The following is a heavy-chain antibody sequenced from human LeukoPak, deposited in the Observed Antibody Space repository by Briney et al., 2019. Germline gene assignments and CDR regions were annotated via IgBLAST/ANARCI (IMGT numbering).Heavy chain of an antibody. CDR2: ISAYNGNT. CDR3: ARAHLSSGYSPNDY. D-gene: IGHD3-22*01. V-gene: IGHV1-18*01. Sequence: GASVKVSCKASGYTFTSYGISWVRQAPGQGLEWMGWISAYNGNTNYAQKLQGRVTMTTDTSTSTAYMELRSLRSDDTAVYYCARAHLSSGYSPNDYWGQGTLVTVSS. CDR1: GYTFTSYG. J-gene: IGHJ4*02.